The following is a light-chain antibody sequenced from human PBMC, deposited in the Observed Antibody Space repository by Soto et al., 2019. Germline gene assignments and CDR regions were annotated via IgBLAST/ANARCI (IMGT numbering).Light chain of an antibody. V-gene: IGLV1-36*01. Sequence: QSVLTQPPSVSEAPRQRVTISCSGSSSNIGKNAVNWYQQVPGKAPKLLIYYDDLLPSGVSDRFSGSKSGTSASLAISGLQSEDEADYYCAAWDDSLNGYVFGPGTKVTVL. CDR1: SSNIGKNA. CDR2: YDD. CDR3: AAWDDSLNGYV. J-gene: IGLJ1*01.